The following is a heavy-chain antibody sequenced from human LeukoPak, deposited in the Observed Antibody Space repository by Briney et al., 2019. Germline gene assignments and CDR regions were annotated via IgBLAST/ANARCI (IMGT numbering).Heavy chain of an antibody. Sequence: GGSLRLSCAASGFTFSSYSMNWVRQAPGKGLEWVSSISSSSSYIYYADSVKGRFTISRDNSKNTLYLQMNSLRAEDTAVYYCAKVQIGRSYGSPFDYWGQGTLVTVSS. CDR1: GFTFSSYS. CDR2: ISSSSSYI. J-gene: IGHJ4*02. D-gene: IGHD5-18*01. V-gene: IGHV3-21*04. CDR3: AKVQIGRSYGSPFDY.